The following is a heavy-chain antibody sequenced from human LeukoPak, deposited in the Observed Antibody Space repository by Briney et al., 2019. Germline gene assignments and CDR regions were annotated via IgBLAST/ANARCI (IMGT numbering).Heavy chain of an antibody. CDR1: GFTITNYW. J-gene: IGHJ5*02. CDR3: APQQAYSPYNWFDP. V-gene: IGHV3-74*03. D-gene: IGHD5-12*01. CDR2: IHPDGSIT. Sequence: GNSLRLSCAASGFTITNYWMHWVRQAPGTGLVWVSRIHPDGSITTYADSVKGRFTISRDNAKNTLYLQMNSLRAEDTAVYYCAPQQAYSPYNWFDPWGQGTLVTVSS.